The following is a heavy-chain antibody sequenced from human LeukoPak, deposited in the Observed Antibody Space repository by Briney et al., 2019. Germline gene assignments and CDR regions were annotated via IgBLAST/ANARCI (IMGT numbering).Heavy chain of an antibody. CDR2: IYHSGST. V-gene: IGHV4-38-2*02. CDR1: GYSISSGYY. CDR3: ARDSRFGEGEIDY. Sequence: PSETLSLTCAVSGYSISSGYYWGWIRPPPGKGPEWIGSIYHSGSTYYNPSLKSRVTISVDTSKNQFSLKLSSVTAADTAVYYCARDSRFGEGEIDYWGQGTLVTVSS. J-gene: IGHJ4*02. D-gene: IGHD3-10*01.